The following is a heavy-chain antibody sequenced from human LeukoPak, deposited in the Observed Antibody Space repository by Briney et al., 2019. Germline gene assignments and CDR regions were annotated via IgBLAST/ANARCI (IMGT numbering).Heavy chain of an antibody. J-gene: IGHJ4*02. V-gene: IGHV3-23*01. D-gene: IGHD4-23*01. CDR1: GFTFSGYA. CDR3: AKDLTLMTAGSTYYFDH. CDR2: ISDSGGST. Sequence: GGSLRLSCAASGFTFSGYAMNWVRQAPGKGLEWVSAISDSGGSTYYADSVKGRFTISRDNSKNTLYLQMNSLRAEDTAVYYCAKDLTLMTAGSTYYFDHWGQGTLVTVSS.